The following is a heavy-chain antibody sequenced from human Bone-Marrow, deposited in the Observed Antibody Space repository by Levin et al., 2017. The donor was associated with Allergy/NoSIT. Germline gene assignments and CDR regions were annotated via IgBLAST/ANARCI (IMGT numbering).Heavy chain of an antibody. V-gene: IGHV4-39*01. Sequence: SQTLSLTCTVSVGSISSSDYYRGWIRQPPGKGLEWIGNIYYSGSTHYNPSLQSRVTISVDTSKNQFSLKLNSVTAADTAFYYCARLGWGDAFDIWGQGTMVTVSS. CDR2: IYYSGST. CDR1: VGSISSSDYY. CDR3: ARLGWGDAFDI. D-gene: IGHD3-16*01. J-gene: IGHJ3*02.